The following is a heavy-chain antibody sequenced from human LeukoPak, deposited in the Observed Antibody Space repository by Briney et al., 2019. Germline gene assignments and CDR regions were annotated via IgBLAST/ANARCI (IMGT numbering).Heavy chain of an antibody. D-gene: IGHD3-9*01. CDR1: GFTFSSYA. CDR3: ARDAAQGLRYFDWLGDY. CDR2: ISYDGSNK. J-gene: IGHJ4*02. V-gene: IGHV3-30*04. Sequence: PGRSLRLSCAASGFTFSSYAMHWVRQAPGKGLEWVAVISYDGSNKYYADSVKGRFTISRDNSKNTLYLQMNSLRAEDTAVCYCARDAAQGLRYFDWLGDYWGQGTLVTVSS.